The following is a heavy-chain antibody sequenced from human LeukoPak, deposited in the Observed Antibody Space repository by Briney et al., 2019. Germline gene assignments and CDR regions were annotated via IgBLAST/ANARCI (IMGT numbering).Heavy chain of an antibody. J-gene: IGHJ6*02. CDR1: GSTFTSYD. CDR2: MNPNSGNT. V-gene: IGHV1-8*01. CDR3: ARSACYYGMEV. Sequence: ASVTVSCKPSGSTFTSYDINWVRQATGQGLEWMGWMNPNSGNTGYAQKFQGRVTMTRNTSISTAYMELSSLRSEGTAVYYCARSACYYGMEVWGQGTTVSVSS.